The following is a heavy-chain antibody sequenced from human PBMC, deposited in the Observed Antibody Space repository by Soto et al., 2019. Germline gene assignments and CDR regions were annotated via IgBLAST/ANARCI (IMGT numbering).Heavy chain of an antibody. J-gene: IGHJ6*03. V-gene: IGHV3-23*01. Sequence: PGGSLSLSCAASGFTFSSYAMSWVRQAPGKGLEWVLAISGSGGSTYYADSVKGRFTISRDNSKNTLYLQMNSLRAEDTAVYYCAKASQWLRNYYYYMDVWGKGTTVTVSS. CDR3: AKASQWLRNYYYYMDV. D-gene: IGHD5-12*01. CDR2: ISGSGGST. CDR1: GFTFSSYA.